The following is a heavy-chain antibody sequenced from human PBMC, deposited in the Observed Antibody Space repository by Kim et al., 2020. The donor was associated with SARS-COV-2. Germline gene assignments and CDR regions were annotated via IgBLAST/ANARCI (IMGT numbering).Heavy chain of an antibody. J-gene: IGHJ4*02. V-gene: IGHV3-48*03. Sequence: GGSLRLSCAASGFTFSSYEMNWVRQAPGKGLEWVSYISSSGSTIYYADSVKGRFTISRDNAKNSLYLQMNSLRAEDTAVYYCARGGVGYYDILTGYSPDYWGQGTLVTVSS. CDR3: ARGGVGYYDILTGYSPDY. CDR2: ISSSGSTI. D-gene: IGHD3-9*01. CDR1: GFTFSSYE.